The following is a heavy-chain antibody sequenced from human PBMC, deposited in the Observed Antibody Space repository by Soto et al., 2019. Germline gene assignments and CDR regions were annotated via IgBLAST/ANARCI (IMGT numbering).Heavy chain of an antibody. Sequence: KPGGSLRLSCAASGLNFGLSFMIWMRQRPGKGLEWVSFISHNSDYTNYADSVRGRFTISRDNAKNSLYLEMNSLRAEDTAVYYCARLRASSWYMGGYLDYWGLGTLVTVSS. D-gene: IGHD6-13*01. CDR3: ARLRASSWYMGGYLDY. CDR2: ISHNSDYT. J-gene: IGHJ4*02. V-gene: IGHV3-11*06. CDR1: GLNFGLSF.